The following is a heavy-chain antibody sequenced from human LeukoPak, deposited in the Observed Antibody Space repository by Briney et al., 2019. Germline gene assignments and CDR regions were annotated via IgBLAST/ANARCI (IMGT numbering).Heavy chain of an antibody. CDR1: GYTFTSYY. CDR3: ARSRFGSGIWFDP. V-gene: IGHV1-46*01. J-gene: IGHJ5*02. CDR2: INPSGGRT. D-gene: IGHD3-10*01. Sequence: GPVKVSCKASGYTFTSYYMHWVRQAPGQGLEWMGLINPSGGRTTYAQKFQGRVTLTRDMSTSTVYMELSSLRSEDTAVYYCARSRFGSGIWFDPWGQGTLVIVSS.